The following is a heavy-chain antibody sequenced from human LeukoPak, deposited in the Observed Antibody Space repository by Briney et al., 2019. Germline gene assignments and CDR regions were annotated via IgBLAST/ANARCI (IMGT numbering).Heavy chain of an antibody. CDR1: GFTFSSYA. V-gene: IGHV3-23*01. Sequence: GGSLRLSCAASGFTFSSYAMGWVRQAPGKGLEWVSAISGSGGSTYYADSVKGRFTISRDNSKNTLYLQMNSLRAEDTAVYYCAKEVYYYGSGSYYNAIDYWGQGTLVIVSS. J-gene: IGHJ4*02. D-gene: IGHD3-10*01. CDR2: ISGSGGST. CDR3: AKEVYYYGSGSYYNAIDY.